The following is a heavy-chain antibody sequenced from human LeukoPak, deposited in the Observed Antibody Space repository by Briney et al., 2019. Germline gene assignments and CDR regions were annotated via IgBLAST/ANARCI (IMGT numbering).Heavy chain of an antibody. J-gene: IGHJ4*02. D-gene: IGHD3-22*01. CDR1: GYTFTSYY. CDR2: VNPSGGST. CDR3: ARYYYDSSGYYHYYFDY. V-gene: IGHV1-46*01. Sequence: ASVKVSCKASGYTFTSYYMHWVRQAPGQGLEWMGIVNPSGGSTSYAQKFQGRVTMTRDTSTSTVYMELSSLRSEDTAVYYCARYYYDSSGYYHYYFDYWGQGTLVTVSS.